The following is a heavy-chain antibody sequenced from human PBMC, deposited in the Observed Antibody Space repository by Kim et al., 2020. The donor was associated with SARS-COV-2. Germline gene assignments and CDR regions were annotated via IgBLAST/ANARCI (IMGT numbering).Heavy chain of an antibody. CDR2: IYHSGST. J-gene: IGHJ6*02. V-gene: IGHV4-4*02. CDR1: GGSISSSNW. Sequence: SETLSLTCAVSGGSISSSNWWSWVRQPPGKGLEWIGEIYHSGSTNYNPSLKSRVTISVDKSKNQFSLKLSSVTAADTAVYYCARDGPPSIGSSWYERGRDYYYYGMDVWGQGTTVTVSS. CDR3: ARDGPPSIGSSWYERGRDYYYYGMDV. D-gene: IGHD6-13*01.